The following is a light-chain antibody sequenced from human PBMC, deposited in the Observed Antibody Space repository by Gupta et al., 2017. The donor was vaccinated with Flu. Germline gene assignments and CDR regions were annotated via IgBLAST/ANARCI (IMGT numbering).Light chain of an antibody. V-gene: IGKV1-39*01. CDR3: QQTYTAPFT. J-gene: IGKJ3*01. Sequence: DIQMTQSPYSLSVSVGDRVTITCRASHNINTYLSWYQQKPGKAPEFLIYDASTLQSGVPSRFSSSGSGTDFILIISSLQPEDFATYFCQQTYTAPFTFGPGTRVDI. CDR2: DAS. CDR1: HNINTY.